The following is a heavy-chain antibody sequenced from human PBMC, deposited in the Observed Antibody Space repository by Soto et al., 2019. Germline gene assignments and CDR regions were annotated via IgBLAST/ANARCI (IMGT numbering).Heavy chain of an antibody. V-gene: IGHV3-30*18. Sequence: QVQLVESGGGVVQPGTSLRLSCAASGFTFNNYGMHWVRQAPGTGLEWGAAISNDGSDKYYADSVKGRLTISRDNSKNTLYLQMDSLRAEDTAVYYCAKDQGIAASHGIDWGQGTMVTVSS. CDR1: GFTFNNYG. J-gene: IGHJ3*01. D-gene: IGHD6-13*01. CDR2: ISNDGSDK. CDR3: AKDQGIAASHGID.